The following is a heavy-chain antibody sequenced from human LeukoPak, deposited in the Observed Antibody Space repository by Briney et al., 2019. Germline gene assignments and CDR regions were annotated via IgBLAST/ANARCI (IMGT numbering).Heavy chain of an antibody. V-gene: IGHV5-51*01. D-gene: IGHD4-11*01. CDR1: GYSFTSYW. CDR2: IYPGDSDT. CDR3: ARIREDYSNFYYFDY. J-gene: IGHJ4*02. Sequence: GESLKISCKGSGYSFTSYWIGWVRQMPGKGLEWMGIIYPGDSDTRYSPSFQGQVTISADKSISTAYLQWSSLKAPDTAMYYCARIREDYSNFYYFDYWGQGTLVTVSS.